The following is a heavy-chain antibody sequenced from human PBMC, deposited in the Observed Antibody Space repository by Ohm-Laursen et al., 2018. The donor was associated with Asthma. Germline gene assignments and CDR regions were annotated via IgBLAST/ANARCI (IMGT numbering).Heavy chain of an antibody. D-gene: IGHD5-18*01. V-gene: IGHV1-18*04. J-gene: IGHJ6*02. CDR2: ISAYNGNT. CDR1: GYTFTSYG. CDR3: ARTVVDTAMVNGYYGMDV. Sequence: ASVKVSCKASGYTFTSYGISWVRQAPGQGLEWMGWISAYNGNTNYAQKLQGRVTMTTDTSTSTAYMELRSLRSDDTAVYYCARTVVDTAMVNGYYGMDVWGQGTTVTVSS.